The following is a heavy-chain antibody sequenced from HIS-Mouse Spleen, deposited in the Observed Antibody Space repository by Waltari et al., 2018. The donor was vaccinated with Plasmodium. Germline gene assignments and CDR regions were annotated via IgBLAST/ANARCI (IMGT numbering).Heavy chain of an antibody. CDR2: IYHSGRT. Sequence: QVQLQESGPGLVKPSETLSLTCTVSGYSISSGYYWGWIRQPPGKGLEWIGSIYHSGRTDYNPSLKSRVTIPVDTSKNQFSRKLSSVTAADTAVYYCARGVGYSSSWYWFDPWGQGTLVTVSS. CDR1: GYSISSGYY. V-gene: IGHV4-38-2*02. D-gene: IGHD6-13*01. CDR3: ARGVGYSSSWYWFDP. J-gene: IGHJ5*02.